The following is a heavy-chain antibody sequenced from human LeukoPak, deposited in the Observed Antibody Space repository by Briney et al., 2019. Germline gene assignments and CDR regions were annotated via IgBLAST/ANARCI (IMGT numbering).Heavy chain of an antibody. CDR1: GFTFRSYG. D-gene: IGHD4-23*01. CDR2: IRHDESSK. Sequence: GGSLRLSCAASGFTFRSYGMYWVRQAPGKGLEWVADIRHDESSKYYADAVKGRFTISRDNSKNTLYLQMNSLRADDTAVYYCANPMGGNPPSNFDYWGQGTLVTVSS. V-gene: IGHV3-30*02. J-gene: IGHJ4*02. CDR3: ANPMGGNPPSNFDY.